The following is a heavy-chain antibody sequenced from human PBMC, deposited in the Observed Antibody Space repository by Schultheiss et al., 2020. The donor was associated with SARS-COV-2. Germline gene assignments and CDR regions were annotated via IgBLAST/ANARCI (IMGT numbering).Heavy chain of an antibody. CDR1: GYTFTGYY. D-gene: IGHD4-23*01. CDR2: INPNSGGT. V-gene: IGHV1-2*02. J-gene: IGHJ6*02. Sequence: ASVKVSCKASGYTFTGYYMHWVRQAPGQGLEWMGWINPNSGGTNYAQKFQGRVTMTRDTSISTAYMELSRLRSDDTAVYYCAKVPGGGYGMDVWGQGTTVTVSS. CDR3: AKVPGGGYGMDV.